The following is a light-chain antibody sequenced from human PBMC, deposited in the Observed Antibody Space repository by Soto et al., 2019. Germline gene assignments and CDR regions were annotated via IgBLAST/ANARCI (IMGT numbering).Light chain of an antibody. V-gene: IGKV1-9*01. CDR3: QHLNNYPPFT. CDR2: GTF. CDR1: QDIKTY. Sequence: IQLTQSPSSLSASVGDRVSITCRASQDIKTYLAWYQQKQGKAPKLLISGTFTLQSGVPSMFNGSGSWTDFTLTISRLQPEDFATYYCQHLNNYPPFTFGHGTKVDLE. J-gene: IGKJ3*01.